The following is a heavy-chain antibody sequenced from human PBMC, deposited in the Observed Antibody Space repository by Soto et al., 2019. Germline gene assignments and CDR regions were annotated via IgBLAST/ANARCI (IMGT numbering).Heavy chain of an antibody. D-gene: IGHD1-7*01. V-gene: IGHV4-31*03. CDR3: ARELQKKTKRRLIDY. Sequence: SETLSLTCTVSGGSISSGGYYWSWIRQHPGKGLEWIGYIYYSGSTYYNPSLKSRVTISVDTSKNQFSLKLSSVTAADTAVYYCARELQKKTKRRLIDYWGQGTLVTVSS. CDR2: IYYSGST. J-gene: IGHJ4*02. CDR1: GGSISSGGYY.